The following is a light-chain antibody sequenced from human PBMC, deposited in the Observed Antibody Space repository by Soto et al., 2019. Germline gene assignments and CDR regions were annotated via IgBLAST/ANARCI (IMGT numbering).Light chain of an antibody. Sequence: DIVMTQSPDSLAVSLGERTTINCKSSQTVLYTSNNKNYLAWYQQKPGQAPKLLISWASARESGVPDRFSGSGSGTDFTLTINSLQAEDVAVYYCQQYYSSPRTFGQGTKVEIK. CDR3: QQYYSSPRT. CDR1: QTVLYTSNNKNY. J-gene: IGKJ1*01. V-gene: IGKV4-1*01. CDR2: WAS.